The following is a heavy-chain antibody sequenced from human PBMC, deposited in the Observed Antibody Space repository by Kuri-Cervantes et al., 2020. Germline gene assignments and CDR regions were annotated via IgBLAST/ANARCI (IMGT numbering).Heavy chain of an antibody. Sequence: ASVKVSCKASGYTFTSYGISWVRQAPGQGLEWMGWISAYNGNTNYTQKLQGRVTMTTDTSTSTAYMELRSLRSDDTAVYYCARDRATYDFWGSYMGYYYYGMDVLGQGNTVTVSS. J-gene: IGHJ6*02. CDR1: GYTFTSYG. V-gene: IGHV1-18*01. CDR2: ISAYNGNT. D-gene: IGHD3-3*01. CDR3: ARDRATYDFWGSYMGYYYYGMDV.